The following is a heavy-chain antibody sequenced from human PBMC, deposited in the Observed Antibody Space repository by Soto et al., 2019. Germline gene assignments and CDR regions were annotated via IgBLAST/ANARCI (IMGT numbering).Heavy chain of an antibody. Sequence: QVQLQESGPGLVKPSGTLSLPCAVSGGSISSSNWWSWVRQPPGKGLEWIGEIYHSGNTNYNPSHQSLLTTAVDKSRKQFSLMLSTVTAADTAVYYCARRWREGSVDYWGQGALVTVSS. CDR3: ARRWREGSVDY. J-gene: IGHJ4*02. CDR1: GGSISSSNW. CDR2: IYHSGNT. V-gene: IGHV4-4*02. D-gene: IGHD3-10*01.